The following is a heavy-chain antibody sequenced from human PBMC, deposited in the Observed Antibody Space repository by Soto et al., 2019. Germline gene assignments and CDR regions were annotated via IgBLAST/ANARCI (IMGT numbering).Heavy chain of an antibody. CDR3: ARQPHCSSSSCSGAGHHYYGMGV. J-gene: IGHJ6*02. CDR1: GYSFTIYW. V-gene: IGHV5-10-1*01. D-gene: IGHD2-2*01. CDR2: IDPSDSYA. Sequence: GESLKISCKGSGYSFTIYWISWVRQMPGKGLEWMGRIDPSDSYANYNPSFQGHVTISVDKSISTAYLQWNNLKASDTALYYCARQPHCSSSSCSGAGHHYYGMGVWGQGTTVTVSS.